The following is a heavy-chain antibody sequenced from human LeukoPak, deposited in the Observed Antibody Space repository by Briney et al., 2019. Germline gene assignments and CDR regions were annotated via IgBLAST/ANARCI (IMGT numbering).Heavy chain of an antibody. CDR3: ARQTGSGLFILP. J-gene: IGHJ4*02. CDR2: IYYGGNT. V-gene: IGHV4-39*01. Sequence: SETLSLTCTVSGDSISSSRYYWGWIRQPPGKGLEWIGSIYYGGNTYYNASLKSQVSISIDTSKNQFSLRLTSVTAADTAVYYCARQTGSGLFILPGGQGTLVTVSS. D-gene: IGHD3/OR15-3a*01. CDR1: GDSISSSRYY.